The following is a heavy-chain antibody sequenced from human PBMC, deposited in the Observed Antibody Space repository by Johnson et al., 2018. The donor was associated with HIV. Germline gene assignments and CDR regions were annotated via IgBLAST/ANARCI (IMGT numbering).Heavy chain of an antibody. D-gene: IGHD6-6*01. CDR3: ASTRLGAFDI. CDR1: GFTVSNNY. CDR2: IYSGGTT. J-gene: IGHJ3*02. Sequence: VQLVESGGGLVQPGGSLRLSCVASGFTVSNNYMSWVRQAPGKGLEWVSVIYSGGTTDYSDSVKGRFTISRDNSGNTLYLQMDSLRVEDTAVYYCASTRLGAFDIWGQGTMVTVSS. V-gene: IGHV3-66*01.